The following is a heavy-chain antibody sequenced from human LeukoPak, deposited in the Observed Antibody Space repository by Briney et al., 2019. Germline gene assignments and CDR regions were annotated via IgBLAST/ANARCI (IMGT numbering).Heavy chain of an antibody. V-gene: IGHV4-38-2*01. J-gene: IGHJ4*02. CDR3: ARFGDYVHDY. D-gene: IGHD4-17*01. CDR2: IYHSGST. Sequence: SETLSLTCAVSGYSISSGYYWGWIRQPPGKGLEWIGSIYHSGSTYYNPSLKSRVTISVDTSKNQFSLKLSSVTAADTAVYYCARFGDYVHDYWGQGTLVTVSS. CDR1: GYSISSGYY.